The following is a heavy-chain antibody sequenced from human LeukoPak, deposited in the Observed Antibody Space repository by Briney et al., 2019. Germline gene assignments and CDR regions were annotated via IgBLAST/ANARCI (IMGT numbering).Heavy chain of an antibody. CDR2: ISTSSSTI. D-gene: IGHD3-10*01. V-gene: IGHV3-48*04. CDR3: ARGRPPGS. Sequence: GGSLRLSCAASGFIFSSYAMSWVRQAPGKGLEWVSYISTSSSTIYYADSVKGRFTISRDNAKNSLYLQMNSLKAEDTAVYYCARGRPPGSWGQGTLVTVSS. J-gene: IGHJ4*02. CDR1: GFIFSSYA.